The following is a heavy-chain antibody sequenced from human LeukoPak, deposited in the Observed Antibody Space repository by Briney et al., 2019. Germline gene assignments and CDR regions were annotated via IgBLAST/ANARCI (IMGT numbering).Heavy chain of an antibody. Sequence: SETLSLTCAVYSGSFSGYFWRRIRQPPGKGLEWIGEINHSGSTNYNPSLKSRVTISVDTSKNQFSLKLSSVTAADTAVYYCARGGYYYDSSGYQPLAFRRLYYFDYWGQGTLVTVSS. CDR3: ARGGYYYDSSGYQPLAFRRLYYFDY. CDR1: SGSFSGYF. V-gene: IGHV4-34*01. CDR2: INHSGST. J-gene: IGHJ4*02. D-gene: IGHD3-22*01.